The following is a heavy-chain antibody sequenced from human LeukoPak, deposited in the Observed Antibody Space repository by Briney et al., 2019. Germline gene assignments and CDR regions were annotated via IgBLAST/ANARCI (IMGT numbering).Heavy chain of an antibody. CDR2: ISGSGGST. CDR3: AKDLVVAGRSYYYYNMDV. V-gene: IGHV3-23*01. J-gene: IGHJ6*02. Sequence: AISGSGGSTYYADSVKGRFTISRDNSKNTLFLQMSSLRAEDAALYYCAKDLVVAGRSYYYYNMDVWGQGTTVTVSS. D-gene: IGHD6-19*01.